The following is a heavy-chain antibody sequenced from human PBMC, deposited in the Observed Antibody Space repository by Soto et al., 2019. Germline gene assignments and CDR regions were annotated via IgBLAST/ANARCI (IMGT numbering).Heavy chain of an antibody. CDR3: AREGSYSAYNFAHGIQLWSFDF. Sequence: SETLSLTCTVSGGSINTFYWSWVRQPAGKGLEWIGRIFSSGSTSFNPSLESRVAMSVDTSKNHFSLNLSSVTAADMGVYYCAREGSYSAYNFAHGIQLWSFDFWGQGALVIVSS. V-gene: IGHV4-4*07. CDR1: GGSINTFY. CDR2: IFSSGST. D-gene: IGHD5-12*01. J-gene: IGHJ4*02.